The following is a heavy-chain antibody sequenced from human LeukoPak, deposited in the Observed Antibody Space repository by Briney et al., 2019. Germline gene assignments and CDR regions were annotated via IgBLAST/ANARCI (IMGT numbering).Heavy chain of an antibody. Sequence: KSSETLSLTCTVSGGSISSSSYYWGWIRQPPGKGLEWIGSIYYSGSTYYNPSLKSRVTISVDTSKNQFSLKLSSVTAADTAVYYCARDRSIFGARSNDYWGQGTLVTVSS. J-gene: IGHJ4*02. CDR2: IYYSGST. D-gene: IGHD3-3*01. V-gene: IGHV4-39*07. CDR1: GGSISSSSYY. CDR3: ARDRSIFGARSNDY.